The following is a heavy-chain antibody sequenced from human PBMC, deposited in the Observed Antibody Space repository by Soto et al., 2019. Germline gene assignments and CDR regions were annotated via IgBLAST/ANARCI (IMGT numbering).Heavy chain of an antibody. J-gene: IGHJ3*02. Sequence: GASVKGSCKASVDTFSSYASSWGRQTPGNALERMGGISPILGTANYARKFQGRVTITADDSTSTAYMELSSLRSEDRAVYYCARGHQIVVVTDGFDIWGQGKMGTVS. CDR2: ISPILGTA. CDR3: ARGHQIVVVTDGFDI. D-gene: IGHD2-21*02. CDR1: VDTFSSYA. V-gene: IGHV1-69*13.